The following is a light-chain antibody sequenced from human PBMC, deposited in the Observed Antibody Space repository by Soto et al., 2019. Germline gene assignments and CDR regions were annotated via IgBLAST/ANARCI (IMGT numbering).Light chain of an antibody. CDR3: QQRNSYPRT. V-gene: IGKV1-9*01. CDR2: AAS. Sequence: DIQLTQSPSFLSASVGDRVTITCRASQGINIFLAWFQQKPGKAPNLLISAASTLQSGVPSRFSGSGSETEFTLTITSLQPEDSATYYCQQRNSYPRTLGGGTNVEIK. J-gene: IGKJ4*01. CDR1: QGINIF.